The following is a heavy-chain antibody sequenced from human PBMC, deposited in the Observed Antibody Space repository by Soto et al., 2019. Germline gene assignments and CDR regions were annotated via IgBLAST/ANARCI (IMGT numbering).Heavy chain of an antibody. CDR2: IYDSGTT. CDR3: ANVLASEKVDS. V-gene: IGHV4-30-4*01. J-gene: IGHJ4*02. CDR1: GGAINNNYYY. Sequence: QVQLQESGPGLVEPSQTLSLTCTVSGGAINNNYYYWSWIRQPPGKGLEWIGHIYDSGTTYSNPSLDSRVTRSVYTSKNLFSLKLNSVTAADTAIYYCANVLASEKVDSWGQGTLVTVSS. D-gene: IGHD3-10*02.